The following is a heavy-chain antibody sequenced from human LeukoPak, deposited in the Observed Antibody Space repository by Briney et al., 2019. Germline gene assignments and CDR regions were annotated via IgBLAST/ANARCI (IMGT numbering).Heavy chain of an antibody. CDR1: GYTFTRYY. CDR2: IDPSGGST. V-gene: IGHV1-46*01. Sequence: ASVKVSCKASGYTFTRYYIHWVRQAPGQGLEWMGVIDPSGGSTGYAQKFQGRVTMTADTSTRTVYMEVSSLRYDDTAVYYCARVGRGNSGYDLDYWGQGTLVTVSS. J-gene: IGHJ4*02. CDR3: ARVGRGNSGYDLDY. D-gene: IGHD5-12*01.